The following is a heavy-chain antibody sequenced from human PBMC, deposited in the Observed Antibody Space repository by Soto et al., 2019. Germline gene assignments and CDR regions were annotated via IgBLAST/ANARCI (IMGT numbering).Heavy chain of an antibody. V-gene: IGHV3-23*01. CDR3: AKPGGIVGATTRLFDY. Sequence: GGSLRLSCAASGFTFSSYAMSWVRQAPGKGLEWVSAISGSGGSTYYADSLKGRFTISRDNSKNTLYLQMNSLRAEDTAVYYCAKPGGIVGATTRLFDYWGQGTLVTVSS. CDR1: GFTFSSYA. CDR2: ISGSGGST. J-gene: IGHJ4*02. D-gene: IGHD1-26*01.